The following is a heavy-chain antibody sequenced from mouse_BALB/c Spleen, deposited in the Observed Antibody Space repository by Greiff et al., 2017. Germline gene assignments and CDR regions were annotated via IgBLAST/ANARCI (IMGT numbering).Heavy chain of an antibody. Sequence: QVQLQQPGAELVKPGASVKLSCKASGYTFTSYWMHWVKQRPGQGLEWIGEINPSNGRTNYNEKFKSKATLTVDESSSTAYMQLSSLTSEDSAVYYCARGSGNEGAMDYWGQGTSVTVSS. J-gene: IGHJ4*01. V-gene: IGHV1S81*02. CDR1: GYTFTSYW. CDR2: INPSNGRT. D-gene: IGHD1-3*01. CDR3: ARGSGNEGAMDY.